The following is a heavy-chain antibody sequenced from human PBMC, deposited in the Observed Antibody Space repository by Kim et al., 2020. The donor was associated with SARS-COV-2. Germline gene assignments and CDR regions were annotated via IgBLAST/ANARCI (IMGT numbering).Heavy chain of an antibody. V-gene: IGHV3-53*01. Sequence: YYADSVKGQFTISRDNSKNTLYLQMNNLRAEDTAVYYCARDLNSAGRFDYWGQGTLVTVSS. CDR3: ARDLNSAGRFDY. J-gene: IGHJ4*02. D-gene: IGHD1-20*01.